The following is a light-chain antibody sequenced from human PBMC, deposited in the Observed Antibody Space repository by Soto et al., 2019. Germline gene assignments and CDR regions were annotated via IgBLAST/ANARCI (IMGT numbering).Light chain of an antibody. Sequence: EIVLTQSPATLSLSPGERATLSCRASQSVSSSYLAWYQRKPGQAPRLLIYGASSRATGIPDRFSGGGSGTDFTLTISRLEPEDVAVYYCQQYEAVVTFGQGTKVDIK. CDR3: QQYEAVVT. J-gene: IGKJ1*01. V-gene: IGKV3-20*01. CDR2: GAS. CDR1: QSVSSSY.